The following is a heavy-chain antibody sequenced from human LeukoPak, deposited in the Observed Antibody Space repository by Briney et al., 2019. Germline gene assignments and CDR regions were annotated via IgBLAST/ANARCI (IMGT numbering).Heavy chain of an antibody. CDR1: GGTFSSCA. V-gene: IGHV1-69*06. CDR3: ARGGGIVVVPAAIQGP. CDR2: IIPIFCTA. Sequence: SSVKVSCKASGGTFSSCAISWVRQAPGQGLEWMAGIIPIFCTANYAQTFQGKVTIIADKYTSTAYMELSRLRCEDTAVYYCARGGGIVVVPAAIQGPWGQGTLVTVSS. J-gene: IGHJ5*02. D-gene: IGHD2-2*02.